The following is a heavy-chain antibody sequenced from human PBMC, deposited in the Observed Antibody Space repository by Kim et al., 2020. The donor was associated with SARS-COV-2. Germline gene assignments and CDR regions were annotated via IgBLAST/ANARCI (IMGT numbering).Heavy chain of an antibody. Sequence: DSMKGRFTISRDNSKNTLYLQMNSLRSWDRALYYCAKGFRGTTEGNWFDPWGQGTLVTVSS. V-gene: IGHV3-30*02. CDR3: AKGFRGTTEGNWFDP. J-gene: IGHJ5*02. D-gene: IGHD1-1*01.